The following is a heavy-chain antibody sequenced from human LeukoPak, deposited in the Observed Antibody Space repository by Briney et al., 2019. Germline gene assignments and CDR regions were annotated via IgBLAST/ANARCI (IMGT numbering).Heavy chain of an antibody. J-gene: IGHJ1*01. Sequence: SETLSLTCTVSGGSISSYYWSWIRQPPGKGLEWIGYIYYSGITTYNPSLKSRFTISIDTSKNQFSLKLNSVTAADTAVYYCASVASDYDSSGYSEYFQDWGQGTLVIVSS. V-gene: IGHV4-59*01. CDR3: ASVASDYDSSGYSEYFQD. CDR2: IYYSGIT. CDR1: GGSISSYY. D-gene: IGHD3-22*01.